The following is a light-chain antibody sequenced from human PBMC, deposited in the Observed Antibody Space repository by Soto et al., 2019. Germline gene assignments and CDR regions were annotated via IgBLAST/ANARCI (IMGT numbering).Light chain of an antibody. J-gene: IGLJ2*01. CDR1: SSDVGGYNY. CDR3: SSKAGRNFVV. CDR2: EVL. V-gene: IGLV2-8*01. Sequence: QSALTQPPSASGSPGQSVTISCTGTSSDVGGYNYVSWYRQYPGKAPKLMIYEVLKRPSGVPDRFSGSRSGNTASLTVSGLQAEDEADYYCSSKAGRNFVVFGGGTKVTVL.